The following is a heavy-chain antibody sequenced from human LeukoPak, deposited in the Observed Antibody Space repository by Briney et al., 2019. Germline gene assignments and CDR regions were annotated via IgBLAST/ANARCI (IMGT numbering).Heavy chain of an antibody. J-gene: IGHJ3*02. Sequence: SETLSLTCAVYGGSFSGYYWSWIRQPPGKGLEWIGEINHSGSTNYNLSLKSRVTISVDTSKNQFSLKLSSVTAADTAVYYCARARIGGIVVVPAARDAFDIWGQGTMVTVSS. D-gene: IGHD2-2*01. V-gene: IGHV4-34*01. CDR3: ARARIGGIVVVPAARDAFDI. CDR2: INHSGST. CDR1: GGSFSGYY.